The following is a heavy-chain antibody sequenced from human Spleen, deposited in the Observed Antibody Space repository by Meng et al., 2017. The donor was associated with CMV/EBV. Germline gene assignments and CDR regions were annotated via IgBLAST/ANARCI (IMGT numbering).Heavy chain of an antibody. CDR1: GFTFDDYA. CDR2: ISGSGGST. V-gene: IGHV3-23*01. Sequence: GESLKISCAASGFTFDDYAMHWVRQPPGKGLEWVSAISGSGGSTYYADSVKGRFTISRDNSKNTLYLQMNSLRAEDTAVYYCAKDHSSGLDYWGQGTLVTVSS. J-gene: IGHJ4*02. CDR3: AKDHSSGLDY. D-gene: IGHD6-6*01.